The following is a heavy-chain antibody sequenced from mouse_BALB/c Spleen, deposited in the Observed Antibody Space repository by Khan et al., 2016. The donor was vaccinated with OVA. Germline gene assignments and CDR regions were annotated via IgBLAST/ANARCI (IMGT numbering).Heavy chain of an antibody. CDR2: IRSGGST. V-gene: IGHV2-2*02. Sequence: QVQLKQSGPGLVQPSQSLSITCTVSGFSLTNYGVHWVRQSPGKGLEWLGLIRSGGSTDYNADFISRLSICKVNSNSQVFFKMNSLQANDTAKYYSARRDDYYGSGAWFPYWGQGTLVTVSA. CDR1: GFSLTNYG. CDR3: ARRDDYYGSGAWFPY. D-gene: IGHD1-1*01. J-gene: IGHJ3*01.